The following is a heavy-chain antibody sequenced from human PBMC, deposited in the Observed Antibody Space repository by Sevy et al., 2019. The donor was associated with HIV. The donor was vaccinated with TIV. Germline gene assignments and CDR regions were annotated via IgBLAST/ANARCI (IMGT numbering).Heavy chain of an antibody. CDR1: GFNFNIYS. J-gene: IGHJ4*02. CDR2: LSFGCGKI. V-gene: IGHV3-23*01. D-gene: IGHD2-8*01. CDR3: AREGCTRPHDY. Sequence: GGSLRLSCAVSGFNFNIYSMSWVRQAPGKGLEWVSTLSFGCGKINYADSVKGRFIISSDDSKNTLYLQMNSLRAEDTAVYFCAREGCTRPHDYWGQGNLVTVSS.